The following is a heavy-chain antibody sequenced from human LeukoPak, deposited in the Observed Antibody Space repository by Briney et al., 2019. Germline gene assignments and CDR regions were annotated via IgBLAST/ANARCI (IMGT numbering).Heavy chain of an antibody. CDR2: IYPGDSET. Sequence: GESLKISCKGSGYSFTNYWIGWVRQMPGKGLEWMGIIYPGDSETRYSPSFQGQVTTSADKSISTAYLQWSSLKASDTAMFYCARVRAAATIDAFDIWGQGTMVTVSS. CDR3: ARVRAAATIDAFDI. J-gene: IGHJ3*02. V-gene: IGHV5-51*01. D-gene: IGHD2-21*01. CDR1: GYSFTNYW.